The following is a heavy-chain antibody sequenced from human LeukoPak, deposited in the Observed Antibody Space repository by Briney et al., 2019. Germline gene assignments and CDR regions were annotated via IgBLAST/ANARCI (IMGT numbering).Heavy chain of an antibody. CDR3: TRVSLVRGVIPN. V-gene: IGHV3-7*01. Sequence: PGGSLRLSCAASGFTFSNYWMSWVRQASGKGLEWVADIKLDGSEKYYVDSVKGRFTISRDNAKNSLYLQMNSLRAEDTAVYYCTRVSLVRGVIPNWGQGTLVTVSS. CDR1: GFTFSNYW. J-gene: IGHJ4*02. CDR2: IKLDGSEK. D-gene: IGHD3-10*01.